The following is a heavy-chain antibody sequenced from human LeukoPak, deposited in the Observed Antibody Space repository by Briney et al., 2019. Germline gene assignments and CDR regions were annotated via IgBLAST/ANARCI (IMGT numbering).Heavy chain of an antibody. V-gene: IGHV1-8*01. D-gene: IGHD3-10*01. J-gene: IGHJ6*02. CDR3: AREGITMIRGVGYYYYGMDV. CDR2: MNPNSGNT. Sequence: ASVKVSCKASGYTFTSYDINWVRQATGQGLEWMGWMNPNSGNTGYAQKFQGRVTMTRNTSISTAYMELSSLRSEDTAVYYCAREGITMIRGVGYYYYGMDVWGQGTTVTVSS. CDR1: GYTFTSYD.